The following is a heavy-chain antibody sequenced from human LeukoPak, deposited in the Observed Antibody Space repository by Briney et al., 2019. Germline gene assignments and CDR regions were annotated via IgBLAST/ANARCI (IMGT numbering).Heavy chain of an antibody. CDR1: GYSISSGYY. V-gene: IGHV4-38-2*02. CDR3: ARVAQKLERIAVAGTSEWRANWYFDL. Sequence: KPSETLSLTCTVSGYSISSGYYWGWIRQPPGKGLEWIGSIYHSGSTYYNPSLKSRVTISVDTSKNQFSLKLSSVTAADTAVYYCARVAQKLERIAVAGTSEWRANWYFDLWGRGTLVTVSS. CDR2: IYHSGST. D-gene: IGHD6-19*01. J-gene: IGHJ2*01.